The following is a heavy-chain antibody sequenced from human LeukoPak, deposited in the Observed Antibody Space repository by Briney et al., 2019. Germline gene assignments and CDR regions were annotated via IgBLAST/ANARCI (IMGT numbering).Heavy chain of an antibody. V-gene: IGHV3-30*02. CDR1: GFTFSYYG. Sequence: GGSLRLSRAASGFTFSYYGMHWVRQAPGKGLEWVAFIRYDGNDKFYAVSVKGRFTISRDTSRNTLYLQMNSLRLEDTAVYYCAKDLMRDRWFGESWGQGTLVTVSS. CDR3: AKDLMRDRWFGES. CDR2: IRYDGNDK. D-gene: IGHD3-10*01. J-gene: IGHJ5*02.